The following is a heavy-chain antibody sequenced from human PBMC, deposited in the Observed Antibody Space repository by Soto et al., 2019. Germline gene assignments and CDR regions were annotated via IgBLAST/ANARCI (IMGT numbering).Heavy chain of an antibody. CDR2: IKQDGIEK. Sequence: EVQLVQSGGGLVQPGGSLRLSCEVSEFNFSGHWMSWVRQAPGKGLEWVATIKQDGIEKYYVDSVKGRFTISRDNTKNSLYLQMSSLRADETAVYYCARESARWLLSFFDYWGQGTVVTVSS. CDR3: ARESARWLLSFFDY. D-gene: IGHD5-12*01. V-gene: IGHV3-7*01. J-gene: IGHJ4*02. CDR1: EFNFSGHW.